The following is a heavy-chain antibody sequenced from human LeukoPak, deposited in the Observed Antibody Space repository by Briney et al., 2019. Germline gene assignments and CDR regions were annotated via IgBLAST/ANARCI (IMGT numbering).Heavy chain of an antibody. D-gene: IGHD3-10*01. CDR2: ISSSGSTI. CDR1: GITFSSYW. Sequence: PGGSLRLSCAASGITFSSYWMSWVRQAPGKGLEWVSYISSSGSTIYYADSVKGRFTISRDNAKNSLYLQMNSLRAEDTAVYYCARDFAGYYYGSGLGFDIWGQGTMVTVSS. J-gene: IGHJ3*02. V-gene: IGHV3-48*04. CDR3: ARDFAGYYYGSGLGFDI.